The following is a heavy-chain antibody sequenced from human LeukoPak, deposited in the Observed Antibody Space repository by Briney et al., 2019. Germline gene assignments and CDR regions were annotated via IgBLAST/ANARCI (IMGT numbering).Heavy chain of an antibody. CDR1: RFTFSSYA. CDR3: ARESMTGNDFAY. CDR2: ISGSGDST. Sequence: GGSLRLSCSASRFTFSSYAMTWVRQAPGKGLEWVSAISGSGDSTYYADSVKGRFTISRDNSKNTLYLQMNSLRAEDTAVYYCARESMTGNDFAYWGQGTLVTVSS. J-gene: IGHJ4*02. D-gene: IGHD1-1*01. V-gene: IGHV3-23*01.